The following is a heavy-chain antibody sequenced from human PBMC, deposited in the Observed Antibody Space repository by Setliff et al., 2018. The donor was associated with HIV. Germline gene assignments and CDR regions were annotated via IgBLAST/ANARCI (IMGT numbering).Heavy chain of an antibody. CDR2: INPVGRND. V-gene: IGHV4-39*07. J-gene: IGHJ4*02. Sequence: PSETLSLTCTVSGGSISSSSYYWSWIRQPPGKGLEWIGEINPVGRNDNYNPSLNNRAAIVLDTSKNQFSLWLTSVTAADTAVYYCARVGLRFKYTFDYWGQGMLVTVSS. D-gene: IGHD5-12*01. CDR3: ARVGLRFKYTFDY. CDR1: GGSISSSSYY.